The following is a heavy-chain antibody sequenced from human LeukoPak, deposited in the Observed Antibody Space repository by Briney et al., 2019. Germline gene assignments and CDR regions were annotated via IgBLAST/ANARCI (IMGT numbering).Heavy chain of an antibody. D-gene: IGHD3-10*01. Sequence: GESLKISCKGSGYSFTSYWIGRVRPMPGKGLEWMGIIYPGDSDTRYSPSFQGQVTISADKSISTAYLQWSSLKASDTAMYYCARRRYYGSGSYHSDYWGQGTLVTVSS. CDR1: GYSFTSYW. CDR3: ARRRYYGSGSYHSDY. J-gene: IGHJ4*02. CDR2: IYPGDSDT. V-gene: IGHV5-51*01.